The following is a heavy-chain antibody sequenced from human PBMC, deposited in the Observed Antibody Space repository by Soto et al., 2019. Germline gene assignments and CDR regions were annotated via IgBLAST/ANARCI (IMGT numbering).Heavy chain of an antibody. Sequence: SETLSLTCTVYGGSFSGYYWSWIRQPPGKGLEWSGEINHSGSTNYNPSLKSRVTISVDTSKNQFSLKLSSVTAADTAVYYCARGLSRYYYGSGSYYNYYYYYGMDVWGQGTTVTVSS. CDR3: ARGLSRYYYGSGSYYNYYYYYGMDV. CDR2: INHSGST. CDR1: GGSFSGYY. D-gene: IGHD3-10*01. J-gene: IGHJ6*02. V-gene: IGHV4-34*01.